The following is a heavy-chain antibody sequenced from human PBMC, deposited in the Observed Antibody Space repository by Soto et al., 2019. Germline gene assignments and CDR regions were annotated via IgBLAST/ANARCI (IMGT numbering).Heavy chain of an antibody. CDR2: IWYDGSNK. CDR1: GFTFSSYG. Sequence: PGGSLRLSCAASGFTFSSYGMHWVRQAPGKGLEWVAVIWYDGSNKYYADSVKGRFTISRDNSKNTLYLQMNSLRAEDTAVYYCARAPIVVVVAANSYYYYYGMDVWGQGTTVTVSS. D-gene: IGHD2-15*01. V-gene: IGHV3-33*01. CDR3: ARAPIVVVVAANSYYYYYGMDV. J-gene: IGHJ6*02.